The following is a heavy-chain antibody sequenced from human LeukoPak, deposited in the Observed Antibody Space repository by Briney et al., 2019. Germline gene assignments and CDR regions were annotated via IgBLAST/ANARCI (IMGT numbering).Heavy chain of an antibody. CDR1: GFTFSSYD. D-gene: IGHD6-13*01. CDR3: ARDLSPGYSSNWYDY. J-gene: IGHJ5*01. CDR2: IGTAGDT. Sequence: GGSLRLSCAASGFTFSSYDTHWVRQATGKGLEWVSAIGTAGDTYYPGSVKGRFTISRENAKNSLYLQMNSLRAEDTAVYFCARDLSPGYSSNWYDYWGQGTLVTVSS. V-gene: IGHV3-13*01.